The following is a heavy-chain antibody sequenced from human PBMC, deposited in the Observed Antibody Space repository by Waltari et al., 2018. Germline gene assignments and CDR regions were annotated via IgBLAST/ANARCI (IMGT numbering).Heavy chain of an antibody. CDR2: IIPIRGIA. Sequence: QVQLVQSGAEVKKPGSSVKVSCKASGGTFSSYTISWVRQAPGQGLEWMGRIIPIRGIANYAQKFQGRVTITADKSTSTAYMELSSLRSEDTAVYYCARGSGYCSGGSCYFDYWGQGTLVTVSS. V-gene: IGHV1-69*02. CDR3: ARGSGYCSGGSCYFDY. CDR1: GGTFSSYT. J-gene: IGHJ4*02. D-gene: IGHD2-15*01.